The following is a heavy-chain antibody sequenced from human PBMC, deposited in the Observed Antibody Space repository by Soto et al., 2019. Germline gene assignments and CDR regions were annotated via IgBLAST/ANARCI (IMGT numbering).Heavy chain of an antibody. V-gene: IGHV3-23*01. Sequence: HPGGSLRLSCAASGFTFSSYAMSWVRQAPGKGLEWVSAISGSGGSTYYADSVKGRFTISRDNSKNTLYLQMNSVRAEDTAVYYCSKDQSIYDFWSGSYDAFVIWGQGTMVTVS. J-gene: IGHJ3*02. D-gene: IGHD3-3*01. CDR2: ISGSGGST. CDR3: SKDQSIYDFWSGSYDAFVI. CDR1: GFTFSSYA.